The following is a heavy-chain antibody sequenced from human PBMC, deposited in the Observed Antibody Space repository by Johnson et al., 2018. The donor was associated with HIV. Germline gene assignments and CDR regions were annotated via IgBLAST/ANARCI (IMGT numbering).Heavy chain of an antibody. CDR2: IQSKTDGGTT. D-gene: IGHD1-26*01. J-gene: IGHJ3*02. CDR1: GFTFSNHG. Sequence: VQLVESGGDVVQPGRSQRLSCAASGFTFSNHGMHWVRQAPGKGLEWVGRIQSKTDGGTTDYAAPVKGRFTISRDDSKNTLSLQMNSLKTEDTAVYYCTTRRVVGATPTPDDALDIWGQGTMVTVSS. CDR3: TTRRVVGATPTPDDALDI. V-gene: IGHV3-15*01.